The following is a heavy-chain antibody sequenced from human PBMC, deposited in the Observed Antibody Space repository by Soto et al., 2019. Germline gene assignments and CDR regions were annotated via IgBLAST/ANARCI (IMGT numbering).Heavy chain of an antibody. D-gene: IGHD3-3*01. CDR3: ARGGGVGVPGASAFDI. CDR1: GYTLTSHH. V-gene: IGHV1-2*02. CDR2: INPANGVA. J-gene: IGHJ3*02. Sequence: QVHLVQSGAEVKKPGASMKISCTASGYTLTSHHVHWVWQAPGRGLEWMGSINPANGVAQYTERFQGRLTRTRHTPTNTVHMEVRALTSDDPAVFYCARGGGVGVPGASAFDIWGQGTMVTVSS.